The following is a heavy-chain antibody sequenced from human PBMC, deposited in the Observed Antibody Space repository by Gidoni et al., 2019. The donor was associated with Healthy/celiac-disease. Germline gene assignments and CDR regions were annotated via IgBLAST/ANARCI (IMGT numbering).Heavy chain of an antibody. CDR1: GFTFSSYS. CDR3: ARGLGRGDTAMVNYYYYGMYV. CDR2: ISSSSSYR. V-gene: IGHV3-21*01. Sequence: EVQLVESGGGLVTPGGSLRLSCAASGFTFSSYSLNWSRQAPGKGLEWVSSISSSSSYRYYADSVKGRFTISRDNAKNSLYLQMNSLRAEDTAVYYCARGLGRGDTAMVNYYYYGMYVWGQGTTVTVSS. J-gene: IGHJ6*02. D-gene: IGHD5-18*01.